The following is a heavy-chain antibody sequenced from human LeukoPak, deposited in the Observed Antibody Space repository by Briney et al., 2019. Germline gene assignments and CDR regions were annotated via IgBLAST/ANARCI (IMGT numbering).Heavy chain of an antibody. CDR3: ARRRDGYNFYYYYGMDV. V-gene: IGHV3-33*01. Sequence: GRSLRLSCAASGFTFSSFGMHWVRQAPGKGLEWVSVIWYDGSNKYYADSVKGRFTISKDNSKNTLSLQMNSLRAEDTAVYYCARRRDGYNFYYYYGMDVWGQGTTVTVSS. CDR1: GFTFSSFG. J-gene: IGHJ6*02. D-gene: IGHD5-24*01. CDR2: IWYDGSNK.